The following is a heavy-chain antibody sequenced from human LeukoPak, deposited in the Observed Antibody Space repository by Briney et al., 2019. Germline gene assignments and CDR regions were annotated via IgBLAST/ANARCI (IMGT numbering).Heavy chain of an antibody. J-gene: IGHJ4*02. CDR2: INHSGST. CDR3: ARGPRGAARLDY. Sequence: PSETLSLTCAVYGGSFSGYYWSWIRQPPGKGLEWIGEINHSGSTNYNPSLKGRVTISVDTSKNQFSLKLSSVTAADTAVYYCARGPRGAARLDYWGQGTLVTVSS. V-gene: IGHV4-34*01. CDR1: GGSFSGYY. D-gene: IGHD6-6*01.